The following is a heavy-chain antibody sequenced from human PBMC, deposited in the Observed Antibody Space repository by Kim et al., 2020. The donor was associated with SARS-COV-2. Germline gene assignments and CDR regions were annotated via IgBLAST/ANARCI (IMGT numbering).Heavy chain of an antibody. V-gene: IGHV4-4*02. CDR2: IYHSGGT. J-gene: IGHJ5*02. D-gene: IGHD1-26*01. Sequence: SETLSLTCAVSNGSISGNWWTWVRQPPGKGLEWIGEIYHSGGTTYNPSLRSRFTISVDKSKNHFSLNLSSVTAADTAVYYCARLNSDSGKYFWFDPWGQG. CDR3: ARLNSDSGKYFWFDP. CDR1: NGSISGNW.